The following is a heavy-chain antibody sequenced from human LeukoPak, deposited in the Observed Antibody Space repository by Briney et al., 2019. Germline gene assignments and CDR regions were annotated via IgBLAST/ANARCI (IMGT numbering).Heavy chain of an antibody. CDR1: GYTFTGYY. CDR2: MNPNSGNT. CDR3: ARVKWQQLVYY. V-gene: IGHV1-8*02. D-gene: IGHD6-13*01. J-gene: IGHJ4*02. Sequence: ASVKVSCKASGYTFTGYYMHWVRQAPGQGLEWMGWMNPNSGNTGYAQKFQGRVTMTRNTSISTAYMGLSSLRSEDTAVYYCARVKWQQLVYYWGQGTLVTVSS.